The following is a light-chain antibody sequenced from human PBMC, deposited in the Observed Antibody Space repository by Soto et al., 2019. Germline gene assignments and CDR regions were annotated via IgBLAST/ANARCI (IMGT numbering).Light chain of an antibody. CDR2: DAS. Sequence: DIQMTQSPSTLSASVGDRITIACRASPNIGNRLAWYQQKPGKAPKVLIYDASSLESGVPSRFSGSGSGTDFILTISSLQPHDSATYYCQHYGGMWTFGQGTKVEIK. CDR1: PNIGNR. CDR3: QHYGGMWT. V-gene: IGKV1-5*01. J-gene: IGKJ1*01.